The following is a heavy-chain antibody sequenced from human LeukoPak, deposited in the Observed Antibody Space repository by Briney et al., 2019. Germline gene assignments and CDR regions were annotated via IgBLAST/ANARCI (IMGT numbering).Heavy chain of an antibody. Sequence: GGSLRLSCAASGFTFSSYAMSWVRQAPGKGLEWVSAISGSGGSTYYADSVKGRFTISRDNSKNTMYLQMNSLRAEDTSVYYCAKGGGYRRSPHPRPFHIWGQGPMVTVSS. J-gene: IGHJ3*02. CDR3: AKGGGYRRSPHPRPFHI. D-gene: IGHD6-6*01. V-gene: IGHV3-23*01. CDR1: GFTFSSYA. CDR2: ISGSGGST.